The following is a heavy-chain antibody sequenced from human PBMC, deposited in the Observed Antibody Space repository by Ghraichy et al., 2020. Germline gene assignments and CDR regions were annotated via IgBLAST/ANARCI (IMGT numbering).Heavy chain of an antibody. J-gene: IGHJ4*02. D-gene: IGHD5-18*01. CDR2: ISTDGSTS. Sequence: KLSCAPSGFSLSSYWMHWVRQAPGKGLVWVSRISTDGSTSYYADSVKGRFTISRDNAKNTLYLQMNSLRAEDTAVYYCGRAGYTFGVDFWGQGTLVTVSS. CDR1: GFSLSSYW. CDR3: GRAGYTFGVDF. V-gene: IGHV3-74*01.